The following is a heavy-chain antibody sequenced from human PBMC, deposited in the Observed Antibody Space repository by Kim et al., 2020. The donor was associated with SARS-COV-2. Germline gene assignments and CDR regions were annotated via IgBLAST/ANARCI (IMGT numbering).Heavy chain of an antibody. Sequence: GGSLRLSCAASGFTFSSYGMHWVRQAPGKGLEWVAVIWYDGSNKYYADSVKGRFTISRDNSKNTLYLQMNSLRAEDTAVYYCAKGDWWELRTRGMDVWGQGTTVTVSS. CDR2: IWYDGSNK. D-gene: IGHD1-26*01. V-gene: IGHV3-33*06. CDR1: GFTFSSYG. CDR3: AKGDWWELRTRGMDV. J-gene: IGHJ6*02.